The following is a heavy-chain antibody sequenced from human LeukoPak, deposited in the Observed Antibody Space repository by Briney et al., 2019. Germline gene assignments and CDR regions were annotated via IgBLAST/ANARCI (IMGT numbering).Heavy chain of an antibody. CDR1: GLSLSTSGMC. V-gene: IGHV2-70*01. CDR2: CEWDDDK. Sequence: SGPALAKPTKTLTLTWTFSGLSLSTSGMCVGWIRQPPGKALEWLALCEWDDDKYYSTSLKTRLTISKDTSKNQVVLTMTNMDPVDTATYYCARTIVAHTGNYYYYRDVWGKGTTVTVSS. D-gene: IGHD5-12*01. J-gene: IGHJ6*03. CDR3: ARTIVAHTGNYYYYRDV.